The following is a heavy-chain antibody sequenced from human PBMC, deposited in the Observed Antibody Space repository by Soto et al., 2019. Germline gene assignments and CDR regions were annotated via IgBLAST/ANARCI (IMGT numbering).Heavy chain of an antibody. Sequence: DVQLVESGGGLVKPGGSLRLSCAASGFTFSRYDMSWVRQSPGKGLEWVSSISRSSRYIYYADSVKGRFTISRDNDKNSLYLQMNDLRAEDTAVYYCARKGYSSEPDAFDMWGQGTTFTVSS. J-gene: IGHJ3*02. D-gene: IGHD5-18*01. V-gene: IGHV3-21*01. CDR2: ISRSSRYI. CDR3: ARKGYSSEPDAFDM. CDR1: GFTFSRYD.